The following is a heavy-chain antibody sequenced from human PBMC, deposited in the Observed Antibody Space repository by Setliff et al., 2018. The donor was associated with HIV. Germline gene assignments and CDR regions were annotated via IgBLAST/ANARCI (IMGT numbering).Heavy chain of an antibody. CDR3: AGPRGDEAFDI. J-gene: IGHJ3*02. CDR1: GYTFTSYA. D-gene: IGHD3-10*01. V-gene: IGHV1-69*10. Sequence: ASVKVSCKASGYTFTSYAINWVRQAPGQGLEWMGQFIPVLDITNYAQKFQGRVTITADASSSTMYMELSGLRSGDTAVYYCAGPRGDEAFDIWGQGTMVTVSS. CDR2: FIPVLDIT.